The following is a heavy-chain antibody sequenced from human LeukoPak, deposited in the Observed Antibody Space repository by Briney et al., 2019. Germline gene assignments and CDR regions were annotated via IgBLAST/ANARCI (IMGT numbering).Heavy chain of an antibody. J-gene: IGHJ4*02. Sequence: GGSLRLSCTASGFAFNTYNMSWVRQAPGKGLEWIAYFGIDSGNTKYADSVRGRFTISADKTKNSLYLQMNSLRVEDTAVYYCARDHNYAFDNWGQGTLVSVAS. CDR1: GFAFNTYN. V-gene: IGHV3-48*01. CDR3: ARDHNYAFDN. CDR2: FGIDSGNT. D-gene: IGHD1-1*01.